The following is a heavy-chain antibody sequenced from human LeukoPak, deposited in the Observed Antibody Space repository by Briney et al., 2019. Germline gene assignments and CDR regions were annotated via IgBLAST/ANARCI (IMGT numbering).Heavy chain of an antibody. V-gene: IGHV4-59*01. CDR2: IYYSGNT. D-gene: IGHD6-19*01. CDR1: GGSITSYY. Sequence: SETLSLTCTISGGSITSYYWSWIRQPPGKGLEWIGYIYYSGNTNYNPSLKSRVTISVDTSKNEFSLQLTSVTAADTAVYYCARGSGWLPDCWGQGTPVTVSS. J-gene: IGHJ4*02. CDR3: ARGSGWLPDC.